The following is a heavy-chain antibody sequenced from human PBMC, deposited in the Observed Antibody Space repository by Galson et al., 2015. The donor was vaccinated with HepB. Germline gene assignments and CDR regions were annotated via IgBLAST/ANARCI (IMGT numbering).Heavy chain of an antibody. V-gene: IGHV3-15*01. CDR3: GKEGEPLGGWIDP. Sequence: SLRLSCAASGFPFNNAWMTWVRQAPGMGLEWVGRIKSKTDGETTDYAPPVKGRFTISRDDSKNRLYLQMTSLRPEDTAVYYCGKEGEPLGGWIDPWGQGTQVIVSS. CDR2: IKSKTDGETT. D-gene: IGHD1-14*01. CDR1: GFPFNNAW. J-gene: IGHJ5*02.